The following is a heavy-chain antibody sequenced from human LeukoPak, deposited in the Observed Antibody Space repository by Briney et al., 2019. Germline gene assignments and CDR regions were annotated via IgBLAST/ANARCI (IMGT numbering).Heavy chain of an antibody. D-gene: IGHD4-23*01. Sequence: PGGSLRLSCAASGFTVSSNYMSWVRQAPAKGLEWVSGIYSGGSTYYAEPVKGRFTISRDNSKNPLYLQMNSLRAEDTAVYYCARDLRWYYTSSHDAFDIWGQGTMVTVSS. CDR2: IYSGGST. V-gene: IGHV3-53*01. J-gene: IGHJ3*02. CDR3: ARDLRWYYTSSHDAFDI. CDR1: GFTVSSNY.